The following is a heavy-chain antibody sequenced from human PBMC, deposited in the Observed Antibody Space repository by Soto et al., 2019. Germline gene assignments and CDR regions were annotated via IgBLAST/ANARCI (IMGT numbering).Heavy chain of an antibody. V-gene: IGHV4-34*01. CDR3: ARALYGRRAFDY. D-gene: IGHD4-17*01. J-gene: IGHJ4*02. Sequence: PSETLSLTCAVYGGSFSGYYWSWIRQPPGKGLEWIGEINHSGSTNYNPSLKSRVTISVDTSKNQFSLKLSSVTAADTAVNYCARALYGRRAFDYWGQGTLVTVSS. CDR2: INHSGST. CDR1: GGSFSGYY.